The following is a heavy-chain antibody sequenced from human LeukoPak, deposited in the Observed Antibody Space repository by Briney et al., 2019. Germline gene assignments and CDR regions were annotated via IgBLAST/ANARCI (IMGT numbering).Heavy chain of an antibody. J-gene: IGHJ4*02. CDR2: VNPTSGGT. Sequence: ASVKVSCKASGYTFTSYGISWVRQAPGQGLEWMGWVNPTSGGTNYAQKFQGRVTTTRDTSISTAYMELSRLRSDDTAVYYCARVYYYYDSSGILTLYFDYWGQGALVTVSS. D-gene: IGHD3-22*01. CDR1: GYTFTSYG. V-gene: IGHV1-2*02. CDR3: ARVYYYYDSSGILTLYFDY.